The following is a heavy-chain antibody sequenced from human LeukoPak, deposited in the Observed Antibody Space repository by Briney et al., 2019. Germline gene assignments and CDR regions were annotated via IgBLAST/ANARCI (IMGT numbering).Heavy chain of an antibody. CDR1: GDSISTSNSY. CDR2: IYYSGNT. Sequence: PSETLSLTCTVSGDSISTSNSYWGWIRQPPGKGLEWIGSIYYSGNTYYNASLKSRVTISVDTSKNQFSLKLSSVTAADTAVYYCARGEGTYYDILTGYYPNYFDYWGQGTLVTVSS. D-gene: IGHD3-9*01. J-gene: IGHJ4*02. V-gene: IGHV4-39*07. CDR3: ARGEGTYYDILTGYYPNYFDY.